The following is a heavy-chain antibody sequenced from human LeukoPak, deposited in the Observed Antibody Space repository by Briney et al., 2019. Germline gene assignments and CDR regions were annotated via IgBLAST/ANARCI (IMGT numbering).Heavy chain of an antibody. V-gene: IGHV3-74*01. J-gene: IGHJ4*02. CDR2: IHSDGSTT. Sequence: GGSLRLSCGTSGFTFSTFWMHWVRQVPGKGLVWVSRIHSDGSTTNYADLAKGRFTISRDNAKNTLYLQMNSLRAEDTVVYYCARDRDSRGYSHFDYWGQGTLVTVSS. CDR1: GFTFSTFW. CDR3: ARDRDSRGYSHFDY. D-gene: IGHD3-22*01.